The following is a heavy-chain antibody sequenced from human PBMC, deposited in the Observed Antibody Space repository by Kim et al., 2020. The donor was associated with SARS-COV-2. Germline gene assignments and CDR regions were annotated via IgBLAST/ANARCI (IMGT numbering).Heavy chain of an antibody. CDR3: ARARKGGLRYFDWLSYYGMDV. Sequence: SETLSLTCTVSGGSISSSSYYWGWIRQPPGKGLEWIGSIYYSGSTYYNPSLKSRVTISVDTSKNQFSLKLSSVTAADTAVYYCARARKGGLRYFDWLSYYGMDVWGQGTTVTVSS. D-gene: IGHD3-9*01. CDR2: IYYSGST. J-gene: IGHJ6*02. V-gene: IGHV4-39*01. CDR1: GGSISSSSYY.